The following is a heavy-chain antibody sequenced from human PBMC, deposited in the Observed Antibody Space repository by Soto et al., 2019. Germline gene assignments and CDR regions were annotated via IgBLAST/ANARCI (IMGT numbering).Heavy chain of an antibody. V-gene: IGHV1-69*13. J-gene: IGHJ4*02. D-gene: IGHD3-22*01. Sequence: ASVKVSCKASGGTFSSYAISWVRQAPGQGLEWMGGIIPIFGTANYAQKFQGRVTITADESTSTAYMELSSLRSEDTAVCYCARITNYYDSSGYYSQYFDYWGQGTLVTVSS. CDR1: GGTFSSYA. CDR3: ARITNYYDSSGYYSQYFDY. CDR2: IIPIFGTA.